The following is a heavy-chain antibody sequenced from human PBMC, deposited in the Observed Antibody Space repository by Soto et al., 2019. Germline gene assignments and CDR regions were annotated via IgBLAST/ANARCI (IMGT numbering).Heavy chain of an antibody. D-gene: IGHD3-16*01. CDR1: SGSFSGYY. Sequence: ASETLSLTCSIYSGSFSGYYWSWIRQPPGKGLEWIGEISQSGNTYYNPSLKSRVTISADTSANQFSLMLNSVTAADTAIYYCARLPSRHWVDYWGQGTLVTVSS. CDR2: ISQSGNT. V-gene: IGHV4-34*01. CDR3: ARLPSRHWVDY. J-gene: IGHJ4*02.